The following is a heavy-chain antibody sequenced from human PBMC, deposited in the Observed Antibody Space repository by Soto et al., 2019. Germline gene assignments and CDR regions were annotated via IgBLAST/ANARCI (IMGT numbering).Heavy chain of an antibody. V-gene: IGHV4-61*01. Sequence: QVQLLESGPGLVNPSETLSLTCTVSGGSVSSGSSYWSWIRQPPGKGLEWIGFIYYNTNTNYNPSLTSLVTMPVDTSTNLFSLKPTSLTAADTAVYYCARDRPGTFGAETGVYYYGMDVWGQGTTVTVSS. CDR2: IYYNTNT. CDR3: ARDRPGTFGAETGVYYYGMDV. CDR1: GGSVSSGSSY. J-gene: IGHJ6*02. D-gene: IGHD3-3*01.